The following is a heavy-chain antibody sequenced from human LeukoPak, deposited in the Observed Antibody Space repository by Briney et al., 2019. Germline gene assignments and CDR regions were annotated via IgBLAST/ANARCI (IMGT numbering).Heavy chain of an antibody. V-gene: IGHV3-48*04. Sequence: GGSLRLSCAASGFTFSSYTMNWVRQAPGKGLEWLSSISSSGSTIYYADSVKGRFTISRDNAKNSLYLQMYSLRAEDTAVYYCARADWLPYYYGMDVWGQGTTVTVSS. J-gene: IGHJ6*02. D-gene: IGHD3/OR15-3a*01. CDR1: GFTFSSYT. CDR2: ISSSGSTI. CDR3: ARADWLPYYYGMDV.